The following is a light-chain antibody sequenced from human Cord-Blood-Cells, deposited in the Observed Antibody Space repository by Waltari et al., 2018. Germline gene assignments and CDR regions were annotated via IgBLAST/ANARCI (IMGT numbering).Light chain of an antibody. CDR1: SPHIGAGYD. Sequence: QSVLTQPPSVSGAPGQRVPISCTGSSPHIGAGYDVPWYQQLPGTAPKLLIYGNSNRPSGVPDRFSGSKSGTSASLAITGLQAEDEADYYCQSYDSSLSGSVFGGGTKLTVL. CDR2: GNS. V-gene: IGLV1-40*01. J-gene: IGLJ3*02. CDR3: QSYDSSLSGSV.